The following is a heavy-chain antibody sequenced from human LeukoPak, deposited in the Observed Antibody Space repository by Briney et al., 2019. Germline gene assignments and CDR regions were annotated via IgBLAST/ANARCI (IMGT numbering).Heavy chain of an antibody. CDR2: NSGSGTST. V-gene: IGHV3-23*01. Sequence: GGSLRLSCAASGFTFSTFAMSRVRQAPGKGLEWVSTNSGSGTSTYFADSVKGRFTISRDNSKNTLYLQMNSLRAEDTAVYYCAKDPEQLIGYCSGGTCSLRYWGQGTLVTVSS. D-gene: IGHD2-15*01. CDR3: AKDPEQLIGYCSGGTCSLRY. CDR1: GFTFSTFA. J-gene: IGHJ4*02.